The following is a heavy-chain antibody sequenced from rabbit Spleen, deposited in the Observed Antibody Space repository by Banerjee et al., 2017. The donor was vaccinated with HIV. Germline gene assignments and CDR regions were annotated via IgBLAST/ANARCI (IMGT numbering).Heavy chain of an antibody. J-gene: IGHJ6*01. CDR3: ARDTSSSFSSYGMDL. Sequence: QDQLVESGGGLVKPGASLTLTCTASGVSFSLSSYMCWVRQAPGKGLEWIACIDSGSSGFTYYATWAIGRFTCSKPSSTTVTLQMTRLTAADTATYFCARDTSSSFSSYGMDLWGQGTLVTVS. CDR2: IDSGSSGFT. D-gene: IGHD1-1*01. CDR1: GVSFSLSSY. V-gene: IGHV1S45*01.